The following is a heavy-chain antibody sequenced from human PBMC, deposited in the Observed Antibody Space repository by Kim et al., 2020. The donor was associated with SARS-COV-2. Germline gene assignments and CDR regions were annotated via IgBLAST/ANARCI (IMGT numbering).Heavy chain of an antibody. CDR2: IYTSWST. D-gene: IGHD1-1*01. CDR1: GGSISSYY. Sequence: SETLSLTCTVSGGSISSYYWSWIRQSAGKGLEWIGRIYTSWSTNYNPSLKSRVTMSVDTSKNQFSLKMSSVNAADTAGDYCARDRGDPLIERTTHTCYY. CDR3: ARDRGDPLIERTTHTCYY. J-gene: IGHJ6*01. V-gene: IGHV4-4*07.